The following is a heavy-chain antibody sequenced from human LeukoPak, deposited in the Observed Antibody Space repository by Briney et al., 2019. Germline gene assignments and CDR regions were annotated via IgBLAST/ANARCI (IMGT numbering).Heavy chain of an antibody. J-gene: IGHJ5*02. CDR2: ISGSGGST. CDR1: GLTFSSYA. CDR3: AETMVRGVIIS. V-gene: IGHV3-23*01. Sequence: GGSLRLSCAASGLTFSSYALSWVRQAPGKGLEWVSAISGSGGSTSCEDFVKGRFTISRDNSKNTLYLQMNSLRAKDTAVYYCAETMVRGVIISWGQGTLVTVSS. D-gene: IGHD3-10*01.